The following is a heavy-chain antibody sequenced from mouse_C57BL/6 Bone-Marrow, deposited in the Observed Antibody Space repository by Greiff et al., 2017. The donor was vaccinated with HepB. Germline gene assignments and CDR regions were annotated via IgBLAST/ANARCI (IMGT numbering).Heavy chain of an antibody. CDR2: IWSGGST. Sequence: QVQLKESGPGLVQPSQSLSITCTVSGFSLTSYGVHWVRQSPGKGLEWLGVIWSGGSTDYNAAFISRLSISKDNSKSQVFFKMNSLQADDTAIYYCARPPYYYGSSYWYFDVWGTGTTVTVSS. CDR3: ARPPYYYGSSYWYFDV. D-gene: IGHD1-1*01. J-gene: IGHJ1*03. V-gene: IGHV2-2*01. CDR1: GFSLTSYG.